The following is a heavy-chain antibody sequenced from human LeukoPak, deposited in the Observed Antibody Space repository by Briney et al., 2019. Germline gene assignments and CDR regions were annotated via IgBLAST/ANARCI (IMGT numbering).Heavy chain of an antibody. CDR3: ARRKNSGSYHCDC. J-gene: IGHJ4*02. V-gene: IGHV5-51*01. Sequence: GESLKISCKGSGYSFTSYWIGWVRQMPGKGLEWMGIIYPGDSDTRYSPSFQGQVTISADKSISTAYLQWSSLKASDTAMYYYARRKNSGSYHCDCWGEGTLVTVSP. CDR2: IYPGDSDT. D-gene: IGHD1-26*01. CDR1: GYSFTSYW.